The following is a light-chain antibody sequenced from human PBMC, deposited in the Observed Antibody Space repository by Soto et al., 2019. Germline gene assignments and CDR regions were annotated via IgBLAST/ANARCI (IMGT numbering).Light chain of an antibody. J-gene: IGLJ2*01. CDR1: SSNIGAPYD. CDR3: AAWDDSLNEGV. Sequence: QSVLTQPPSVSGAPGQGVTISCTGSSSNIGAPYDVHWYQHLPGTAPKLLIYSNNQRPSGVPDRFSGSKSGTSASLAISGLQSEDEADYYCAAWDDSLNEGVFGGGTKLTVL. CDR2: SNN. V-gene: IGLV1-40*01.